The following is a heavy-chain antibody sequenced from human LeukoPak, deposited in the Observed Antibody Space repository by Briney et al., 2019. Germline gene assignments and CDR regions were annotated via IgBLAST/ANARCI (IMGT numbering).Heavy chain of an antibody. CDR1: GGSISSGDYY. J-gene: IGHJ4*02. V-gene: IGHV4-30-4*08. CDR2: IYYSGST. CDR3: AREGGRDGYNLLDY. Sequence: PSQTLSLTCTVSGGSISSGDYYWSWIRQPPGKGLEWIGYIYYSGSTYYNPSLKSRVTISVDTSKNQFSLKLSSVTAADTAVYYCAREGGRDGYNLLDYWGQGTLVTVSS. D-gene: IGHD5-24*01.